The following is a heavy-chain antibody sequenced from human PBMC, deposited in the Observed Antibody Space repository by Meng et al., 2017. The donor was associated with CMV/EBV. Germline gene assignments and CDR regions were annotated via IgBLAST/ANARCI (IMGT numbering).Heavy chain of an antibody. CDR3: ARVRVTRRAGGGGSLIDSIVDKVATKGYHFDN. CDR1: GGSINNYY. Sequence: GSLRLSCTVSGGSINNYYWNWIRQPPGKGLEWIGYTNHSGSSKYNPALKSRVIISSDTSKNQFSLKLNSMTAADTAAYFCARVRVTRRAGGGGSLIDSIVDKVATKGYHFDNWGQGTLVTVSS. V-gene: IGHV4-59*01. D-gene: IGHD5-12*01. CDR2: TNHSGSS. J-gene: IGHJ4*02.